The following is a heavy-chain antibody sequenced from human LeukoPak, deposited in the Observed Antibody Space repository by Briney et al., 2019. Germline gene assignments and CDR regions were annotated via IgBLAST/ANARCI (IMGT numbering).Heavy chain of an antibody. Sequence: SETLSLTCTVSGGSISTYYWSWIRQPPGKGLEWMGYIYYTGSTNYSPSLKSRVTISVDTSKNQFSLKLSSVTAADTAVYYCARVVQSTDSSGFYLPEYFQHWGQGTLVTVSS. CDR3: ARVVQSTDSSGFYLPEYFQH. J-gene: IGHJ1*01. V-gene: IGHV4-59*01. D-gene: IGHD3-22*01. CDR1: GGSISTYY. CDR2: IYYTGST.